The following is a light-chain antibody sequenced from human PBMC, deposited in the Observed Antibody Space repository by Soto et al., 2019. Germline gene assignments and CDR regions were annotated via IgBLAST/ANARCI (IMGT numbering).Light chain of an antibody. CDR1: SSDVGAYNY. CDR2: EVS. Sequence: QSALTQPASVSGPPGQSITISCTGTSSDVGAYNYVSWYQQHPGKAPKLMIYEVSNRPSGVSNRFSGSKSGNTASLTISGLQAEDEADYYCSSYTSSNTYVFGTGTNHRP. CDR3: SSYTSSNTYV. J-gene: IGLJ1*01. V-gene: IGLV2-14*01.